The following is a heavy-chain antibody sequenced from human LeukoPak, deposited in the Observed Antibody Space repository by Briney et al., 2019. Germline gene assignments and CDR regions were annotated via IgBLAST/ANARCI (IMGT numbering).Heavy chain of an antibody. CDR1: GYTFTRYG. Sequence: ASVKVSCTASGYTFTRYGISWVRQAPGQGLEWMGWINPNNGNTKYVQKLQGRVTMTTDTSTSTAYMELRSLRSDDTAVYYCARVGYDSSGRHRYAFDIWGQGTMVTVSS. J-gene: IGHJ3*02. CDR3: ARVGYDSSGRHRYAFDI. CDR2: INPNNGNT. V-gene: IGHV1-18*01. D-gene: IGHD3-22*01.